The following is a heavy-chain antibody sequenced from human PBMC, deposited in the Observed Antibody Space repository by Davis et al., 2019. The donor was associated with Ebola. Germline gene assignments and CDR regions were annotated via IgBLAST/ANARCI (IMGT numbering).Heavy chain of an antibody. J-gene: IGHJ5*02. D-gene: IGHD3-3*01. V-gene: IGHV1-46*01. CDR2: INPNGGST. CDR1: GYTFTTYF. Sequence: ASVKVSCKASGYTFTTYFLNWVRQAPGQGLEWMAMINPNGGSTGYAQKFQGRVTMTRDTSISTVYMELSRLRSDDTAVYYCARGLTVFGVVIPTGWFDPWGQGTLVTVSS. CDR3: ARGLTVFGVVIPTGWFDP.